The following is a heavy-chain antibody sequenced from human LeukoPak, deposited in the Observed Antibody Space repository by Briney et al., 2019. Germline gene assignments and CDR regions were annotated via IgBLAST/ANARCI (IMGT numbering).Heavy chain of an antibody. CDR3: ARSRPAPKEFDH. Sequence: SETLSLTCAVYGGSFSGYYWSWIRQPPGKGLEWIGEINHSGSTNYNPSLKSRVTMSADTSKNQFSLKLDSVTAADTAVYYCARSRPAPKEFDHWGQGTLVAVSS. J-gene: IGHJ4*02. CDR2: INHSGST. V-gene: IGHV4-34*01. D-gene: IGHD2-2*01. CDR1: GGSFSGYY.